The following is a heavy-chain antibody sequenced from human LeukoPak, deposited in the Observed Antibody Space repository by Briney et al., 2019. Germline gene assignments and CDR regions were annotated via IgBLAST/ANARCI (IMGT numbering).Heavy chain of an antibody. V-gene: IGHV1-2*02. CDR1: GYTFTGYY. CDR2: INPNSGGT. Sequence: ASVKVSCKASGYTFTGYYMHWVRQAPGQGLEWMGWINPNSGGTNYAQKFQGRVTMTRDTSISTAYMELSRLRSDDTAVYYYARDYDFWSGYLAFDYWGQGTLVTVSS. CDR3: ARDYDFWSGYLAFDY. D-gene: IGHD3-3*01. J-gene: IGHJ4*02.